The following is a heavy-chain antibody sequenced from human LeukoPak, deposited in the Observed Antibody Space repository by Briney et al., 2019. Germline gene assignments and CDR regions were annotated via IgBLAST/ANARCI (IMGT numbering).Heavy chain of an antibody. Sequence: SETLSLTCTVSGDSISRSSDYWGWIRQPPGKGPEWIGSVYYIGSIFYNPSLKSRLTISIDTSKNQFSLKLSSVTAADTAVYYCARAEKMATLGPYFDYWGQGTLVTVSS. CDR1: GDSISRSSDY. CDR3: ARAEKMATLGPYFDY. V-gene: IGHV4-39*07. CDR2: VYYIGSI. J-gene: IGHJ4*02. D-gene: IGHD5-24*01.